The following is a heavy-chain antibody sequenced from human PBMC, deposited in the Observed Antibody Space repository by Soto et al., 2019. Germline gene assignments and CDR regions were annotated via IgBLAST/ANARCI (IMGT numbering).Heavy chain of an antibody. Sequence: SVKLSSKASGYTFTSYGISWVRQAPGQGLEWMGWISAYNGNTNYAQKLQGRVTMTTDTSTSTAYMELRSLRSDDTAVYYCARASSPRQNWSAPWGQGTLVTVSA. CDR2: ISAYNGNT. D-gene: IGHD1-1*01. CDR3: ARASSPRQNWSAP. V-gene: IGHV1-18*01. J-gene: IGHJ5*02. CDR1: GYTFTSYG.